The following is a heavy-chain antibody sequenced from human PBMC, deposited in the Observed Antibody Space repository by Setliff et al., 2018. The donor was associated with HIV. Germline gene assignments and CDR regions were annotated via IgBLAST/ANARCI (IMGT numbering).Heavy chain of an antibody. Sequence: GGSLRLSCTASGFRFGDYAMSWFRQAPGKGPEWVGFIRSKAYGGTKEYAVSVKGRFTISRDDSKSIAYLQMNSLKTEDTAVYYCTTSYGSGTYYRMGAFDVWGQGTMVTVSS. V-gene: IGHV3-49*03. CDR3: TTSYGSGTYYRMGAFDV. J-gene: IGHJ3*01. CDR2: IRSKAYGGTK. CDR1: GFRFGDYA. D-gene: IGHD3-10*01.